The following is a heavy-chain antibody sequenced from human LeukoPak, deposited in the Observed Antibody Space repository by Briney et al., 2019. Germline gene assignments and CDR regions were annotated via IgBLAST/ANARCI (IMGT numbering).Heavy chain of an antibody. J-gene: IGHJ5*02. D-gene: IGHD2-2*01. V-gene: IGHV1-46*01. Sequence: GASVKVSCKASGYTFTSYYIHWVRQAPGHGLEWMGISNPSGDSTNYAQKFQGRVTMTRDTSTSTVYMDLSSLRSEDTAVYYCARDTVVPAVSAEDDNWFDPWGQGTLVTVSS. CDR2: SNPSGDST. CDR3: ARDTVVPAVSAEDDNWFDP. CDR1: GYTFTSYY.